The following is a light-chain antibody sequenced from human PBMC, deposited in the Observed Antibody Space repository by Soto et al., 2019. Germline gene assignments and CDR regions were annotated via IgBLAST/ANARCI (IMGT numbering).Light chain of an antibody. CDR3: QQFNTYPIT. CDR1: QDIRGA. Sequence: AIQLTQSPSSLSASVGDRVTITCRASQDIRGALAWYQQKPGKPPKLLIFDVSSLQSGVPSRFSGSGSGTDFTLTIRSLQPEDFATYYCQQFNTYPITSGQGTRLEIK. CDR2: DVS. V-gene: IGKV1-13*02. J-gene: IGKJ5*01.